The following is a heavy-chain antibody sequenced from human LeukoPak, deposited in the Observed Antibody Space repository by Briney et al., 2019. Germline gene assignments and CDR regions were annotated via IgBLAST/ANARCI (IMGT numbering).Heavy chain of an antibody. J-gene: IGHJ4*02. CDR1: GGSFSGYY. Sequence: SETLSLTCAVYGGSFSGYYWSWIRQPPGKGLEWIGEINHSGSTNYNPSLKSRVTISVDTSKNQFSLKLSSVTAADTAVYYCARSGFKQWLVGPYYFDYWGQGTLVTVSS. V-gene: IGHV4-34*01. CDR2: INHSGST. D-gene: IGHD6-19*01. CDR3: ARSGFKQWLVGPYYFDY.